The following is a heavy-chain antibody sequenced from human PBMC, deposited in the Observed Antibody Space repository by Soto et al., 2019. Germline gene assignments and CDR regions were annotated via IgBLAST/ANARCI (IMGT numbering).Heavy chain of an antibody. J-gene: IGHJ3*02. CDR1: GYTFTSYG. D-gene: IGHD6-6*01. CDR2: ISAYNGNT. V-gene: IGHV1-18*01. CDR3: ARVSVAARIKLAFDI. Sequence: QVQLVQSGAEVKKPGASVKVSCKASGYTFTSYGISWVRQAPGQGLEWMGWISAYNGNTNDAQKLQGRVTMTTDTSTSTAYMELRSLSSDDTAVYYCARVSVAARIKLAFDIWGQGTMVTVSS.